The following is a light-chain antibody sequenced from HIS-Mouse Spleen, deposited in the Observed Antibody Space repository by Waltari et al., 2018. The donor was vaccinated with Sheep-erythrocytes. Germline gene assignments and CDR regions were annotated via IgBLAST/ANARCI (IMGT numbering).Light chain of an antibody. J-gene: IGLJ1*01. CDR2: DVS. Sequence: QSALTQPRSVSGSPAQSVTISCTGTSSDVGGYNYVSWYQQHPGKAPKLMINDVSKRPSGVPDRFAGSRSGNTASLTISGLQAEDEADYYCCSYAGSYNHVFATGTKVTVL. V-gene: IGLV2-11*01. CDR1: SSDVGGYNY. CDR3: CSYAGSYNHV.